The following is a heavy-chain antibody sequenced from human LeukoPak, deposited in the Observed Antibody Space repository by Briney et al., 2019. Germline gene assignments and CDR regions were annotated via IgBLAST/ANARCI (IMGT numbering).Heavy chain of an antibody. CDR2: IYTSGST. D-gene: IGHD2-15*01. CDR1: GGSISSGSYY. V-gene: IGHV4-61*02. Sequence: SETLSLTCTVSGGSISSGSYYWSWIRQPAGKGLEWIGRIYTSGSTNYNPSLKSRVTISVDTSKNQFSLKLSSVTAADTAVYYCARGVVAATPYYYYYMDVWGKGTTVTISS. J-gene: IGHJ6*03. CDR3: ARGVVAATPYYYYYMDV.